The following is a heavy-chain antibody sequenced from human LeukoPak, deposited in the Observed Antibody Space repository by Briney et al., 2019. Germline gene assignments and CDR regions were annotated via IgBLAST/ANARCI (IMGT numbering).Heavy chain of an antibody. J-gene: IGHJ4*02. D-gene: IGHD3-10*01. Sequence: GGSLRLSCAASGYTFSRYWVHWVRQGPGKGLVWVSRINEDGSSTSYAESVRGRFTISRDNAKNTLYLQMNSLRAEDAAVYYCTTDTFGARDSWGQGTLVTVSS. CDR3: TTDTFGARDS. CDR1: GYTFSRYW. CDR2: INEDGSST. V-gene: IGHV3-74*01.